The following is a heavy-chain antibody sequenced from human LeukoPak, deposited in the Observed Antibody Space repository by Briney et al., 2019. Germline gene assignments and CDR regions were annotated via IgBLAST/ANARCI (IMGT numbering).Heavy chain of an antibody. CDR1: GYSFSSYW. Sequence: GESLKISCKGSGYSFSSYWIAWVRQMPRKGLEWMGIIYPRDSRTTYSPSFQGQVTVSVDKSISTAYLQRSSLQASDTAMYYCATYAGSSSKYFQDWGQGTLVTVSS. J-gene: IGHJ1*01. CDR3: ATYAGSSSKYFQD. V-gene: IGHV5-51*01. CDR2: IYPRDSRT. D-gene: IGHD3-10*01.